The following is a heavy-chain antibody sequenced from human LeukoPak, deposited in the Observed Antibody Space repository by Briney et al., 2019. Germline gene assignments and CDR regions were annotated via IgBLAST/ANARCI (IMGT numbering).Heavy chain of an antibody. CDR1: GFSFGNYA. CDR2: ISGTGGAT. J-gene: IGHJ5*01. D-gene: IGHD2-21*01. CDR3: VKDPRDTYGTDWFVS. Sequence: GGSLRLSCVASGFSFGNYAMIWVRQAPGKALQWVSQISGTGGATWYAGIARDRFTISRDNYKKTLYLQMSGLRVEDTAMYYCVKDPRDTYGTDWFVSWGQGTLLIVSS. V-gene: IGHV3-23*01.